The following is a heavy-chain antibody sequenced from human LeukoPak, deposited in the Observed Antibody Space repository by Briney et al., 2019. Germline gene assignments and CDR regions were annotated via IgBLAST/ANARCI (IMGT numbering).Heavy chain of an antibody. D-gene: IGHD3-22*01. J-gene: IGHJ5*02. CDR3: AKDSTSYYDSSGYWDGWFDP. V-gene: IGHV3-30-3*01. Sequence: GGSLRLSCAASGFTFSSYAMHWVRQAPGKGLEWVAVISYDGSNKYYADSVKGRFTISRDNSKNTLYLQMNSLRAEDTAVYYCAKDSTSYYDSSGYWDGWFDPWGQGTLVTVSS. CDR2: ISYDGSNK. CDR1: GFTFSSYA.